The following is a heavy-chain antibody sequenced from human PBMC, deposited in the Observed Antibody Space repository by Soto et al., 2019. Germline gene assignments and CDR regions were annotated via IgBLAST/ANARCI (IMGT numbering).Heavy chain of an antibody. CDR2: MNTHTDDT. CDR1: GYTFTSYD. CDR3: VRGQLGGFFDY. Sequence: ASVKVSCKASGYTFTSYDSNWVRQAAGQGLEWVGWMNTHTDDTGYAQKFQGRVTMTRDTATNTAYMDLNTLTSDDSAMYYCVRGQLGGFFDYWGQGTPVTVSS. J-gene: IGHJ4*02. V-gene: IGHV1-8*01. D-gene: IGHD3-3*01.